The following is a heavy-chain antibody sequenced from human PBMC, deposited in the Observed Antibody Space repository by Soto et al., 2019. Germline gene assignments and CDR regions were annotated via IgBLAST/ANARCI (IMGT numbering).Heavy chain of an antibody. CDR2: MNANSGNT. V-gene: IGHV1-8*01. Sequence: ASVKVSCKASGYTFSSYDIHWVRLATGQGLEWMGRMNANSGNTGSAQRFQGRVTMTWNTATSTAYMEMSRMRSDGTAVYYCARGYYDRTGYYPIDYWGPGTLVTVSS. J-gene: IGHJ4*02. CDR3: ARGYYDRTGYYPIDY. D-gene: IGHD3-22*01. CDR1: GYTFSSYD.